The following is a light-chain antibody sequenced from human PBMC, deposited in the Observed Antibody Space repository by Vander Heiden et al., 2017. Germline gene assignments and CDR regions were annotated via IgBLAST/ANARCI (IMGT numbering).Light chain of an antibody. V-gene: IGLV2-11*01. CDR2: DVS. Sequence: ALTQPRSVSGSPGQSVTISCTGTSSDVGGYNYVSWYQQHPGKAPKLMIYDVSKRPSGVPDRFSGSKSGNTASLTISGLQAEDEADYYCCSCAGSYTVVFGTGTKVTVL. CDR3: CSCAGSYTVV. CDR1: SSDVGGYNY. J-gene: IGLJ1*01.